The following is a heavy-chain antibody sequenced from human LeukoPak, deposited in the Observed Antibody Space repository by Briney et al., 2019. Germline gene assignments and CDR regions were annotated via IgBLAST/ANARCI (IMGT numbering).Heavy chain of an antibody. D-gene: IGHD6-19*01. CDR3: ARDNAPIAVAGVDAFDI. V-gene: IGHV4-59*01. CDR1: GGSISSYY. Sequence: SETLSLTCTVSGGSISSYYWSWIRQPPGKGLEWIGYIYYSGSTNYNPSLKSRVTISVDTSKNQFSLKLSSVTAADTAVYYCARDNAPIAVAGVDAFDIWGQGTMVTVSS. J-gene: IGHJ3*02. CDR2: IYYSGST.